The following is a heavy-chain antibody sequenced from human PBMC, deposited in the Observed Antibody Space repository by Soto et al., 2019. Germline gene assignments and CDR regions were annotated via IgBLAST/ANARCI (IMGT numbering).Heavy chain of an antibody. V-gene: IGHV4-59*01. J-gene: IGHJ4*02. CDR2: IYYSGST. D-gene: IGHD1-1*01. CDR3: ARHYPVANTWNYFDY. CDR1: GGSISSYY. Sequence: SETLSLSCTVSGGSISSYYWGWIRQPPGKGLEWIGYIYYSGSTNYNPSLRSRVTISVDTSKNQFSLKVSSVTAADTAVYYCARHYPVANTWNYFDYWGQGTLVTAPQ.